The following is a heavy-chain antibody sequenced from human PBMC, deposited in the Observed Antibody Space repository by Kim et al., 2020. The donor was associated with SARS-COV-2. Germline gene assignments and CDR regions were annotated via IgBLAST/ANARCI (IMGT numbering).Heavy chain of an antibody. CDR3: ALSPGYSSTQSTY. D-gene: IGHD6-13*01. V-gene: IGHV4-39*01. J-gene: IGHJ4*02. Sequence: YNPSLKSRVTISVDTSKNQFSLKLSSVTAADTAVYYCALSPGYSSTQSTYWGQGTLVTVSS.